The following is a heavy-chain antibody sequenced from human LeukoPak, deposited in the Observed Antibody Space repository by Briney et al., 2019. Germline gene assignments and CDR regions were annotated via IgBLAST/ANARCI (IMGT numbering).Heavy chain of an antibody. J-gene: IGHJ4*02. CDR2: ISSSGSTI. Sequence: GGSLRLSCAASGFTFSSYEMNWVRQAPGKGREWVSYISSSGSTIYYADSVKGRFTISRDNAKNSLYLQMNSLRAEDTAVYYCARESKGWWGHFDYWGQGTLVTVSS. CDR1: GFTFSSYE. D-gene: IGHD2-15*01. CDR3: ARESKGWWGHFDY. V-gene: IGHV3-48*03.